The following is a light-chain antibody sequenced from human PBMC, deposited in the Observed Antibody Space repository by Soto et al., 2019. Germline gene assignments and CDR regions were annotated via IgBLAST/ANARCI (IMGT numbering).Light chain of an antibody. Sequence: DLQMTQSPSSLSASVGDRVTITCRSSQSISRNLNWYQQEPGKAPKLLIYAASNLLSGVPSRFSGSGSGTEFTLTICSLQPEDFATYYCQQSYTTPRTFGQGTKVEI. CDR3: QQSYTTPRT. J-gene: IGKJ1*01. V-gene: IGKV1-39*01. CDR1: QSISRN. CDR2: AAS.